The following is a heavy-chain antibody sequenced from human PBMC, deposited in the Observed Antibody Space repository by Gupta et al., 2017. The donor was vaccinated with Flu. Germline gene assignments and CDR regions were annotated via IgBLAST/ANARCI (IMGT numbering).Heavy chain of an antibody. CDR3: ARQGGLTMLLGGP. J-gene: IGHJ5*02. Sequence: QLQLQESGPGLVKPSETLSLTCSVSGGSISSNSHYWGWIRQSPGRGLEWIGSIFYGGSTYFNPSLKSRVTISVDTSKNQFYLKLRSVTAADTAVYYCARQGGLTMLLGGPWGQGALVTVSS. D-gene: IGHD3-22*01. CDR1: GGSISSNSHY. CDR2: IFYGGST. V-gene: IGHV4-39*01.